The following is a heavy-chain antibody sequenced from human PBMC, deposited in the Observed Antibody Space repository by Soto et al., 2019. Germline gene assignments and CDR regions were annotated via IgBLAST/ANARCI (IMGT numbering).Heavy chain of an antibody. J-gene: IGHJ3*02. CDR2: IIPIFGTA. D-gene: IGHD6-6*01. CDR1: GGTFSSYA. Sequence: ASVKVSCKASGGTFSSYAISWVRQAPGQGLEWMGGIIPIFGTANYAQKFQGRVTITADESTSTAYMELSSLRSEDTAVYYCAREEYSSSFPPGRAFDIWGQGTMVTVSS. CDR3: AREEYSSSFPPGRAFDI. V-gene: IGHV1-69*13.